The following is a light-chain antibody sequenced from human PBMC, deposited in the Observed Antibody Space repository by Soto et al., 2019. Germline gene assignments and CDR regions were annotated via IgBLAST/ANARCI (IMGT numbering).Light chain of an antibody. J-gene: IGKJ1*01. CDR3: QQYNSYSTCT. V-gene: IGKV1-5*01. CDR1: QSISSW. Sequence: DIQMTQSPSTLSASVGDRVTITCRASQSISSWLAWYQQKPGKAPKVLIWDASSLQRGVPSRFSGSGSGTEFTLTIISLQPDDFATYYCQQYNSYSTCTFGQGTTVEIK. CDR2: DAS.